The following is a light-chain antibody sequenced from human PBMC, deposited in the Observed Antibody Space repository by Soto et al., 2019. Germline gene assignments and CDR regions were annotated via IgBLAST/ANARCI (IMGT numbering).Light chain of an antibody. V-gene: IGKV1-39*01. CDR3: QQSYSTPIT. J-gene: IGKJ5*01. CDR1: QSISSC. CDR2: AAS. Sequence: DIQMTQSPSSLSASVGDRVTITCLASQSISSCLNWYQQKPGKAPKLLIYAASSLQSGVPSRFSGTGSGTDFTLTISNLQPGDFATYYCQQSYSTPITFGQGTRLEIK.